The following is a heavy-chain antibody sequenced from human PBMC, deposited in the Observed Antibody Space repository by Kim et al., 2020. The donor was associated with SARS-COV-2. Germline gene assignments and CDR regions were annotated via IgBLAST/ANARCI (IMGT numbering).Heavy chain of an antibody. CDR2: SGST. V-gene: IGHV4-30-2*05. Sequence: SGSTYYNPSLKSRVTISVDTSKNQFSLKLSSVTAADTAVYYCARDIPSDYWGQGTLVTVSS. CDR3: ARDIPSDY. J-gene: IGHJ4*02. D-gene: IGHD2-21*01.